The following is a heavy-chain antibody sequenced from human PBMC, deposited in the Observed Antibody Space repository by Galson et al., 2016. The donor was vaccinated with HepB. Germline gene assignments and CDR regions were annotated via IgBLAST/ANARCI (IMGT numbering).Heavy chain of an antibody. J-gene: IGHJ4*02. CDR3: AKYREGDLDY. CDR2: ISGYGGRT. Sequence: SLRLSCAASGFTFSTYGMNWVRQAPEKGLDWVSGISGYGGRTYYADSVKGRFTISRDNSKNTLYLQMNSLRVEDTAVYYCAKYREGDLDYWGQGTLVTVSS. V-gene: IGHV3-23*01. CDR1: GFTFSTYG. D-gene: IGHD3-16*02.